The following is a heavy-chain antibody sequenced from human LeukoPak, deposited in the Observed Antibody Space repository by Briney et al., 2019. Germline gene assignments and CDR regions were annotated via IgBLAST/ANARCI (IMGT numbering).Heavy chain of an antibody. CDR1: GFTFSSYG. J-gene: IGHJ6*02. Sequence: GRSLRLSCAASGFTFSSYGMHWVRQAPGKGLEWVAVIWYDGSNKYYADSVKGRFTISRDNSKNTLYLQMNSLRAEDTAVYYCARGWELLYWYGMDVWGQGTTVTVSS. CDR3: ARGWELLYWYGMDV. V-gene: IGHV3-33*01. D-gene: IGHD1-26*01. CDR2: IWYDGSNK.